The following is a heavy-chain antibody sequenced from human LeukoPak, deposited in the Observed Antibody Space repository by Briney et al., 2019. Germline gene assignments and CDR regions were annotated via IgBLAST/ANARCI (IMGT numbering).Heavy chain of an antibody. J-gene: IGHJ5*02. CDR1: GFTFTSSA. Sequence: ASVKVSCKASGFTFTSSAVQWVRQARGQHLEWIGWIVVGSGNTGYAQKFQGRVTMTRNTSISTAYMELSSLRSEDTAVYYCARRRLRGGTNWFDPWGQGTLVTVSS. CDR2: IVVGSGNT. D-gene: IGHD1/OR15-1a*01. CDR3: ARRRLRGGTNWFDP. V-gene: IGHV1-58*01.